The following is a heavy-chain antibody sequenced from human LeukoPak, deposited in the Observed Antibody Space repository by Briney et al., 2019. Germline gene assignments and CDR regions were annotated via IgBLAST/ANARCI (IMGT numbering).Heavy chain of an antibody. V-gene: IGHV1-2*02. D-gene: IGHD6-6*01. CDR1: GYTFTGYY. CDR3: ARDPLSSIAAQGWFDP. CDR2: INPNSGGT. J-gene: IGHJ5*02. Sequence: ASVKVSCKASGYTFTGYYMHWVRQAPGQGLEWMGWINPNSGGTNYAQKFQGRVTMTRDTSISTAYMELSRLRSDGTAVYYCARDPLSSIAAQGWFDPWGQGTLVTVSS.